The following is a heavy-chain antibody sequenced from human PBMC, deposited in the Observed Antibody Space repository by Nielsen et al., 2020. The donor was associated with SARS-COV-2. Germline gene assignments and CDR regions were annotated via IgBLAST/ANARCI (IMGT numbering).Heavy chain of an antibody. CDR3: ARDGQYSSGGGGAFDI. Sequence: GGSLRLSCAASGFTFSSYWMNWVRQAPGKGLEWVANIKQDGSEKYYGDSVKGRFTISRDNAKNSLYLQMNSLRAEDTAVYYCARDGQYSSGGGGAFDIWGQGTMVTVSS. D-gene: IGHD6-19*01. V-gene: IGHV3-7*03. CDR1: GFTFSSYW. J-gene: IGHJ3*02. CDR2: IKQDGSEK.